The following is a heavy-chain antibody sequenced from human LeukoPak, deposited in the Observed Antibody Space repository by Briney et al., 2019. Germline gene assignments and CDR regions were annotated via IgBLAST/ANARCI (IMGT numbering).Heavy chain of an antibody. J-gene: IGHJ3*02. CDR3: AKLQWGRHDAFDI. D-gene: IGHD3-16*01. Sequence: GGSLRLSCAASGFTLSSYGMSWVRQAPGKGLEWVSAISGSGGSTYYADSVKGRFTISRDNSKNTLYLQMNSLRPEDTAVYYCAKLQWGRHDAFDIWGQGIMVTVSS. V-gene: IGHV3-23*01. CDR2: ISGSGGST. CDR1: GFTLSSYG.